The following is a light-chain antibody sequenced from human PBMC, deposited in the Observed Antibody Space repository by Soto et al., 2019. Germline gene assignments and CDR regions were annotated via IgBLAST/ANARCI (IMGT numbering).Light chain of an antibody. Sequence: AIQLTQSPSSLSASVGDRVTITCRASQGISSALAWYQQKPGKAPKLLIYDASSLESGVPSRFSGSGSGTDFTLTISRLQPEDFATYYWQQFNSYPLTFGQGTRLEIK. CDR2: DAS. CDR1: QGISSA. J-gene: IGKJ5*01. V-gene: IGKV1-13*02. CDR3: QQFNSYPLT.